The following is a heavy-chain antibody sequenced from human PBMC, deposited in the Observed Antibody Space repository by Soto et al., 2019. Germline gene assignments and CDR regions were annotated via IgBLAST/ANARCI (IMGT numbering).Heavy chain of an antibody. CDR3: ARELWSSGWENYYYGMDV. J-gene: IGHJ6*02. D-gene: IGHD6-19*01. CDR2: IYSGGST. CDR1: GFTVSSNY. V-gene: IGHV3-53*01. Sequence: EVQLVESGGGLIQPGGSLRLSCAASGFTVSSNYMSWVRQAPGKGLEWVSVIYSGGSTYYADSVKGRFTISRDNSKNTLYLQMNSLRAEDTAVYYCARELWSSGWENYYYGMDVWGQGTTVTVSS.